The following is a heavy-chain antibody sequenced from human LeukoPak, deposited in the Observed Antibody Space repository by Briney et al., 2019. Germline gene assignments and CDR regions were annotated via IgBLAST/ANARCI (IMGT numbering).Heavy chain of an antibody. J-gene: IGHJ4*02. CDR1: GFTFSSYE. CDR3: ASHLQAYCGGDCYPNYFGY. Sequence: GGSLRLSCAASGFTFSSYEMNWVRQAPGKGLESVSYISSSGSTIYYADSVKGRFTISRDNAKNSLYLQMNSLRAEDTAVYYCASHLQAYCGGDCYPNYFGYWGQGTLVTVSS. V-gene: IGHV3-48*03. CDR2: ISSSGSTI. D-gene: IGHD2-21*02.